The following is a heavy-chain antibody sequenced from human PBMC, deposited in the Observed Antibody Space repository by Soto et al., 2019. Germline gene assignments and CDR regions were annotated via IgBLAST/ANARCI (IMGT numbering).Heavy chain of an antibody. Sequence: EVQLLESGGGLVQPGGSLRLSCAASGFTFSSYAMSWVRQAPGKGLEWVSAISGSGGSTYYADSVKGRFTISRDNSKNTLYLQMYSLRAEDTAVYYCAKDGVYSSGWYNYWGQGTLVTVSS. CDR1: GFTFSSYA. J-gene: IGHJ4*02. V-gene: IGHV3-23*01. D-gene: IGHD6-19*01. CDR3: AKDGVYSSGWYNY. CDR2: ISGSGGST.